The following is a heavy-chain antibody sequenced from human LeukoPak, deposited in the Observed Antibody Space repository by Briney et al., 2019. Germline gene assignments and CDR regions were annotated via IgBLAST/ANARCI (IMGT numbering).Heavy chain of an antibody. Sequence: PSETLSLTCTVSGGSISSGGYFWTWIRQHPGKGLEWIGHIYYTGSTYYNPSLKSRVTISVDTSKNQFSLKLSSVTAADTAVYYCARVRSSGWYGKPFDYWGQGTLVTVSS. CDR3: ARVRSSGWYGKPFDY. J-gene: IGHJ4*02. V-gene: IGHV4-31*03. D-gene: IGHD6-19*01. CDR2: IYYTGST. CDR1: GGSISSGGYF.